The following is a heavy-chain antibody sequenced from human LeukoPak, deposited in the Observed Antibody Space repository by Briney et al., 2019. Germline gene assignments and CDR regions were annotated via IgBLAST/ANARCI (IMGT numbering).Heavy chain of an antibody. V-gene: IGHV4-39*01. CDR1: GGSISSSTYY. CDR3: ATSVYGSGSYAYYFDY. Sequence: SETLSLTCTVSGGSISSSTYYWGWIRQPPGKGLEWIGSSYYSGSTNYNPSLKSRVTISVDTSKNQFSLKVSSVTAADTAVYYCATSVYGSGSYAYYFDYWGQGTLVTDSS. J-gene: IGHJ4*02. CDR2: SYYSGST. D-gene: IGHD3-10*01.